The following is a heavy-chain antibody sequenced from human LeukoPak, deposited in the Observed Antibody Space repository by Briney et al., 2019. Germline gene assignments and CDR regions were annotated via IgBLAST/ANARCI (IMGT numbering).Heavy chain of an antibody. Sequence: HPGGSLRLSCAASGFTFSSYGMHWVRQAPGKGLEWVAFIRYDGSNKYYADSVKGRFTISRDSAKNSLYLQMNSLRVEDTAVYYCARNFYETTGFYYDAFDIWGQGTAVTVSS. CDR2: IRYDGSNK. CDR1: GFTFSSYG. D-gene: IGHD3-22*01. CDR3: ARNFYETTGFYYDAFDI. J-gene: IGHJ3*02. V-gene: IGHV3-30*02.